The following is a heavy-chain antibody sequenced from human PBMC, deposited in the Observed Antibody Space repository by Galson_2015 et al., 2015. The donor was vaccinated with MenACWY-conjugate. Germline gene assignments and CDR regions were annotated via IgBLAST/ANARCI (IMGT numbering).Heavy chain of an antibody. CDR3: SRGGVDKLIKVGGISDI. V-gene: IGHV3-74*01. Sequence: SLRLSCAASAFTFSSFEMNRVRQAPGKGLEWVSRIDSVGGRITYADSVKGRFTISRDNAKNTLYLQMNSLRVEDTAVYYCSRGGVDKLIKVGGISDIWGQGTMVTVSS. J-gene: IGHJ3*02. CDR2: IDSVGGRI. D-gene: IGHD1-26*01. CDR1: AFTFSSFE.